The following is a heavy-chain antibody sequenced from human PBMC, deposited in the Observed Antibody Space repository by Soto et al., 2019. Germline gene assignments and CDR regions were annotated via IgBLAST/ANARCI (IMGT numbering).Heavy chain of an antibody. CDR1: GGSTSSYY. CDR3: ARDRGNWFDP. J-gene: IGHJ5*02. D-gene: IGHD3-10*01. CDR2: IYYSGST. V-gene: IGHV4-59*12. Sequence: PSETLSLTCTVSGGSTSSYYWSWIRQPPGKGLEWIGYIYYSGSTNYNPSLKSRVTISVDTSKNQFSLKLSSVTAADTAVYYCARDRGNWFDPWGQRTLVTVSS.